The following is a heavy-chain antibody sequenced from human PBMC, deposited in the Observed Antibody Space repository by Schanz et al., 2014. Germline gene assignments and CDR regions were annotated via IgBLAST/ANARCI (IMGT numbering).Heavy chain of an antibody. CDR3: ARDDRFVEWSLLGS. CDR1: GYTFRHYG. Sequence: QVQLVQSGGEVKKPGASVKVSCKASGYTFRHYGISWLRQAPGQGLEWMGYISGYNGNTNYAPKVQDRVTMTTDTSTSTAYMELRSLRSDDTAVYYCARDDRFVEWSLLGSWGQGTLVTVSS. J-gene: IGHJ5*02. D-gene: IGHD3-3*01. CDR2: ISGYNGNT. V-gene: IGHV1-18*04.